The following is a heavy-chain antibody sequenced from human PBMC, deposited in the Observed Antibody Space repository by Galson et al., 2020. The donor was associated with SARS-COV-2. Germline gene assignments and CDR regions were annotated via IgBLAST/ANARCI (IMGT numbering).Heavy chain of an antibody. Sequence: ASVKVSCKASGYTFTSYGISWVRQAPGQGLEWMGWIGAYNGNTNYAQKLQGRVTMTTDTSTSTAYMELRSLRSDDTAVYYCARDISGYGSDAFDIWGQGTMVTVSS. CDR3: ARDISGYGSDAFDI. CDR1: GYTFTSYG. CDR2: IGAYNGNT. D-gene: IGHD3-22*01. V-gene: IGHV1-18*01. J-gene: IGHJ3*02.